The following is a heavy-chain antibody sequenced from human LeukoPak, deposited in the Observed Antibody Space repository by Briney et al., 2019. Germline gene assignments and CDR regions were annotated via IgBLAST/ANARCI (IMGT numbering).Heavy chain of an antibody. J-gene: IGHJ4*02. CDR1: GFTFSSYA. D-gene: IGHD5-24*01. Sequence: GGSLRLSCAASGFTFSSYAMHWVRQAPGKGLEWVAVIWYDGSNKYYADSVKGRFTISRDNSKNTLYLQMNSLRAEDTAVYYCARDRRDGYSYYFDYWGQGTLVTVSS. CDR2: IWYDGSNK. CDR3: ARDRRDGYSYYFDY. V-gene: IGHV3-33*08.